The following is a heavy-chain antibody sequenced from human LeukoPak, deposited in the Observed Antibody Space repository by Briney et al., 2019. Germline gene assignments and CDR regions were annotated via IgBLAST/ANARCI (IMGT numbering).Heavy chain of an antibody. J-gene: IGHJ3*02. Sequence: NWVRQAPGKGLEWVSAIGGSGGSTYYADSVKGRLTISRDNSKNTLYLQMNSLRAEDTAVYYCAKDQVYDFWSGYYDGDAFDIWGPGTMVTVSS. D-gene: IGHD3-3*01. V-gene: IGHV3-23*01. CDR2: IGGSGGST. CDR3: AKDQVYDFWSGYYDGDAFDI.